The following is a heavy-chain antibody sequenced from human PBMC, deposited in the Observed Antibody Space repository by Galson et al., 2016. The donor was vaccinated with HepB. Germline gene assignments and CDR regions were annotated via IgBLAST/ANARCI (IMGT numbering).Heavy chain of an antibody. Sequence: SVKVSCKASGYTLTAYHMHWVRQAPGQGLEWMGWINPNSATNYARKFQGRVTMTRDTSISTLYMGLSSLKSGDTAVYYCARDQASLPPSSGAFDIWGQGTMVTVSP. CDR3: ARDQASLPPSSGAFDI. J-gene: IGHJ3*02. V-gene: IGHV1-2*02. CDR1: GYTLTAYH. CDR2: INPNSAT.